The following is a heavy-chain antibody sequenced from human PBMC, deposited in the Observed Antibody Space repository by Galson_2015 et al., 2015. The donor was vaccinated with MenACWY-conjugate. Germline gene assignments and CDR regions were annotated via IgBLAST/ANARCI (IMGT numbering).Heavy chain of an antibody. Sequence: SETLSLTCNVSGFSIGTGYYWGWIRQPPGKGLEWIGNIYHSGSTYYNPSLKSRLHMSLDRTKNRFSLELSSVTAADTAVYYCAMEGGGSLITLAFEFWGQGAVVTVSS. CDR3: AMEGGGSLITLAFEF. J-gene: IGHJ3*01. CDR1: GFSIGTGYY. D-gene: IGHD2/OR15-2a*01. V-gene: IGHV4-38-2*02. CDR2: IYHSGST.